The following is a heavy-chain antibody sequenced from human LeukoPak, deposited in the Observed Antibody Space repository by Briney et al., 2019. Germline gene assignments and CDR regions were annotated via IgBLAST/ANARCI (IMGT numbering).Heavy chain of an antibody. CDR1: GFTFSSYA. CDR2: ISGSGGST. Sequence: PGGSLRLSCAASGFTFSSYAMSWVRQAPGKGLEWVSAISGSGGSTYYADSVKGRFTISRDNSKNTLYLQMNSLRAEDTAVYYCAREGYDSSGYYSYYFDYWGQGTLVTVSS. D-gene: IGHD3-22*01. CDR3: AREGYDSSGYYSYYFDY. V-gene: IGHV3-23*01. J-gene: IGHJ4*02.